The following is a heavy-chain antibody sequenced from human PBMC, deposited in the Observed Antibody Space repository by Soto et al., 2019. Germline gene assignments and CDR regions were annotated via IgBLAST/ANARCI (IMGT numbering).Heavy chain of an antibody. CDR1: GFTFSSYA. J-gene: IGHJ5*01. CDR3: AKDICFNNRSDHQYNLFDF. CDR2: ISYGGSNK. D-gene: IGHD1-1*01. V-gene: IGHV3-30*18. Sequence: GGSLRLSCAASGFTFSSYAMSWVRQAPGKGLEWVAVISYGGSNKYYADSVKGRFTISRDNSKNTLYLQMNNLRAEDTAVYYCAKDICFNNRSDHQYNLFDFWGQGTPVTVSS.